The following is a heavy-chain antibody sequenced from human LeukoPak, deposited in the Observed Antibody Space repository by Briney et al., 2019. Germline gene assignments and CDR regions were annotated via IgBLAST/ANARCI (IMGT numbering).Heavy chain of an antibody. CDR3: ARDRYSSGWSPIDY. J-gene: IGHJ4*02. Sequence: PGGSLRLSCAASGFTFSNYWMSWVRQAPGKGLEWVAHVKQDGSEKYCVDSVKGRFTISRDNAKNSLYLQMNSLRAKDTAVYYCARDRYSSGWSPIDYWGQGTLVTVSS. CDR2: VKQDGSEK. V-gene: IGHV3-7*05. CDR1: GFTFSNYW. D-gene: IGHD6-19*01.